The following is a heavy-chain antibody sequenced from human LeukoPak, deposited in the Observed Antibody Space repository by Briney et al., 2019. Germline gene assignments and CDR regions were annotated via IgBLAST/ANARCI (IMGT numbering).Heavy chain of an antibody. CDR3: ARGTSRTSPLSGYYRGYFDY. CDR1: GFTVNTNY. CDR2: TYAGGMT. J-gene: IGHJ4*02. Sequence: GGSLRPSCAASGFTVNTNYMTWVRQAPGKGLEWVSITYAGGMTYYADSAKGRFTISRDNSKNVLYLQMNSLRAADTAVYYCARGTSRTSPLSGYYRGYFDYWGQGTLVTVSS. V-gene: IGHV3-66*02. D-gene: IGHD3-3*01.